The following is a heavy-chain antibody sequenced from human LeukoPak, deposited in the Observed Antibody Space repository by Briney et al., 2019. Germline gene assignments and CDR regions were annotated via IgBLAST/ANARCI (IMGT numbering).Heavy chain of an antibody. V-gene: IGHV1-18*01. CDR1: GYNFANYG. CDR2: IGAYNGNT. CDR3: ARDPFFADY. Sequence: ASVTVSCKASGYNFANYGVSWVRQAPGQGLEWMGWIGAYNGNTNYAQNFQGRVTMTTDTSTSTAYMELRSLRSDDTAVYYCARDPFFADYWGQGTLVTVSS. J-gene: IGHJ4*02. D-gene: IGHD3-3*01.